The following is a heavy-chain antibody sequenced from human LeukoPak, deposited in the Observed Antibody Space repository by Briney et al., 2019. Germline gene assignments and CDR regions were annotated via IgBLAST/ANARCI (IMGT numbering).Heavy chain of an antibody. V-gene: IGHV4-4*07. Sequence: SETLSLTCTVSGGSISSYYWGWIRQPAGKGLEWIGCIFTSGSTSYNPSLKSRVTMSVDTSKNQFSLKLSSVTAADTAVYYCARGNTFCSGGSCSTNIDYWGQGTLVTVSS. CDR1: GGSISSYY. CDR2: IFTSGST. CDR3: ARGNTFCSGGSCSTNIDY. J-gene: IGHJ4*02. D-gene: IGHD2-15*01.